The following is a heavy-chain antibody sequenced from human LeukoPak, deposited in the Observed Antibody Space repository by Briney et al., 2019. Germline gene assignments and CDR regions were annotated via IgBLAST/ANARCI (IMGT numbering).Heavy chain of an antibody. CDR2: INPSTAGT. CDR1: GYTVTGYY. J-gene: IGHJ4*02. Sequence: ASVNVSCQASGYTVTGYYIHWVRQAPGQGLEWMGYINPSTAGTTYAQNFQGRVTMTTDSPITTAYMELSRLTSDDTAVYYCAREWDFWGQGTLVTVSS. CDR3: AREWDF. V-gene: IGHV1-2*02.